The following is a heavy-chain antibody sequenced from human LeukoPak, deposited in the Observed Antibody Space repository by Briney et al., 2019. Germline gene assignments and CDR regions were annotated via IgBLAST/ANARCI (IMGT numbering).Heavy chain of an antibody. CDR3: ATQINSSGWYERYFQH. CDR2: ISWNSGSI. CDR1: GFTFDDYA. V-gene: IGHV3-9*01. Sequence: PGGSLRLSCAASGFTFDDYAMHWVRQAPGKGLEWVSGISWNSGSIGYADSVKGRFTISRDNAKNSLYLQMNSLRAEDTALYYCATQINSSGWYERYFQHWGQGTLVTVSS. J-gene: IGHJ1*01. D-gene: IGHD6-19*01.